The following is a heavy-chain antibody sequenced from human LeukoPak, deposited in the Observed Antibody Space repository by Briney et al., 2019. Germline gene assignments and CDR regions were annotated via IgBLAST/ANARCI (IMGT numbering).Heavy chain of an antibody. D-gene: IGHD3-22*01. V-gene: IGHV3-21*01. J-gene: IGHJ5*02. Sequence: PGGSLRLSCAASGFTFSSYSMNWVRQAPGKGLEWVSSISSSSSYIYYADSVKGRFTISRDNAKNSLYLQMNSLRAEDTAVYHCARESRDYDSSGYYPSNWFDPWGQGTLVTVSS. CDR1: GFTFSSYS. CDR3: ARESRDYDSSGYYPSNWFDP. CDR2: ISSSSSYI.